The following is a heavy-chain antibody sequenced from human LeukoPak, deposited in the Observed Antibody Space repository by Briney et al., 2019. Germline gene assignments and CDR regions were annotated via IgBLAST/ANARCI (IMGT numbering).Heavy chain of an antibody. CDR1: GGSISSGGYS. CDR3: ARGVATISPWFDP. D-gene: IGHD5-24*01. Sequence: SETLSLTCAVSGGSISSGGYSWSWIRQPPGKGLEWIGYIYHSGSTYYNPSLKSRVTISVDRSKNQFSLKLSSVTAADTAVYYCARGVATISPWFDPWGQGTLVTVSS. V-gene: IGHV4-30-2*01. CDR2: IYHSGST. J-gene: IGHJ5*02.